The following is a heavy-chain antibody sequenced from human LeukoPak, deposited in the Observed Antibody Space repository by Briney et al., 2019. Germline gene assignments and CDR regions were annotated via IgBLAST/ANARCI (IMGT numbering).Heavy chain of an antibody. Sequence: PGGSLRLSCAASGFSFSSYDMYWVRQAPGKGLEWVAFIRYDGNNKYYADSVKGRFTISRDNSESTLYLQLNSPGAEDTAVYYCTTITWASHLDYWGPGTLVTVSS. CDR1: GFSFSSYD. J-gene: IGHJ4*02. CDR3: TTITWASHLDY. D-gene: IGHD3-10*01. CDR2: IRYDGNNK. V-gene: IGHV3-30*02.